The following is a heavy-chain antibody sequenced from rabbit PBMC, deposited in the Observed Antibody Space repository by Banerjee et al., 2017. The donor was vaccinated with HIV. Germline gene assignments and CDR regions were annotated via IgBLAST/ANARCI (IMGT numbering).Heavy chain of an antibody. J-gene: IGHJ6*01. CDR1: GFSFSDNHA. V-gene: IGHV1S45*01. D-gene: IGHD8-1*01. CDR2: IYAGSGSA. Sequence: QEQLVESGGGLVQPGASLTLTCTASGFSFSDNHAMCWVRQAPGKGLEWIGCIYAGSGSAYYASWAKGRFTISKTSSTTVTLQMTSLTAADTATYFCARDWYGVDSYYTWALWGPGTLVTVS. CDR3: ARDWYGVDSYYTWAL.